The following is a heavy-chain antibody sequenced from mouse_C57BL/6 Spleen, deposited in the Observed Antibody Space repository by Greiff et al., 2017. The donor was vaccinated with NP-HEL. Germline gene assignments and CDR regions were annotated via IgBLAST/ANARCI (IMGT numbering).Heavy chain of an antibody. CDR1: GYTFTDYN. D-gene: IGHD1-1*01. V-gene: IGHV1-18*01. J-gene: IGHJ3*01. Sequence: EVQLQQSGPELVKPGASVKIPCKASGYTFTDYNMDWVKQSHGKSLEWIGDINPNNGGTIYNQKFKGKATLTVDKSSSTAYMELRSLTSEDTAVYYGAREATVAEGAWFAYWGQGTLVTVSA. CDR3: AREATVAEGAWFAY. CDR2: INPNNGGT.